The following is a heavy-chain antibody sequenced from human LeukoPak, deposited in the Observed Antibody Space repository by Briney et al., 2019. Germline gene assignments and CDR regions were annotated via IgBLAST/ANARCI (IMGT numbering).Heavy chain of an antibody. V-gene: IGHV3-30*02. J-gene: IGHJ4*02. CDR2: IRHDGSSK. CDR1: GFSFSSCG. Sequence: GGSLRVSCAASGFSFSSCGMHWVRQAPGKCLEWVAFIRHDGSSKHYGDSVKGRFTISRDNSTNTLYLQMNSLRVEDTAVYYCAEVASTVTTRYFDYWGQGTLVVVSS. D-gene: IGHD4-17*01. CDR3: AEVASTVTTRYFDY.